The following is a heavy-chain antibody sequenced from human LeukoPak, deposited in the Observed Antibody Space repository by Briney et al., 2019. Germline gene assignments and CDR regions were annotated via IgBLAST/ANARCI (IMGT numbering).Heavy chain of an antibody. CDR2: ISHDGSNK. CDR3: ANDYSNYYSYGMDV. V-gene: IGHV3-30*18. D-gene: IGHD6-13*01. Sequence: GRSLRLSCAASGLTFSSYGMHWVRQAPGKGLEWVAVISHDGSNKDYADSVKGRFTISRDNSKNTLYLQMNSLRAEDTAVYYCANDYSNYYSYGMDVWGQGTTVTVSS. CDR1: GLTFSSYG. J-gene: IGHJ6*02.